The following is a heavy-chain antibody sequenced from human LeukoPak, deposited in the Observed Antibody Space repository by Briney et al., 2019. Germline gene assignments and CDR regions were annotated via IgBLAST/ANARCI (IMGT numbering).Heavy chain of an antibody. D-gene: IGHD6-13*01. CDR2: ISSSGSTI. V-gene: IGHV3-11*04. Sequence: PGGSLRLSCAASGFTFSDYYMSWIRQAPGKGLEWVSYISSSGSTIYYAVSVKGRFTISRDNAKNSLYLQMNSLRAEDTAVYYCAREARDVTYSSSWYRNVWDYYYYYYMDVWGKGTTVTVSS. J-gene: IGHJ6*03. CDR1: GFTFSDYY. CDR3: AREARDVTYSSSWYRNVWDYYYYYYMDV.